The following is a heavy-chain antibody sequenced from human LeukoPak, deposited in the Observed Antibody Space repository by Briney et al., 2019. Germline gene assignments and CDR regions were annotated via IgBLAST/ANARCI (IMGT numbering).Heavy chain of an antibody. V-gene: IGHV4-39*01. CDR3: ARTYSGSYFDY. D-gene: IGHD1-26*01. Sequence: PSETLSLTCAVSGGSISSRSYYWGWIRQPPGKGLEWIGSIYYSGSTYYNPSLKSRVTISVDMSKNQFSLTLSSVTAADTAVYYCARTYSGSYFDYWGQGTLVTVSS. J-gene: IGHJ4*02. CDR2: IYYSGST. CDR1: GGSISSRSYY.